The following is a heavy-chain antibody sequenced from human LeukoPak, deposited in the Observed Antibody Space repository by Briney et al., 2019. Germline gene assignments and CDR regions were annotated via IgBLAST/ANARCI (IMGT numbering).Heavy chain of an antibody. Sequence: GGSLRLSCAASGFTFSTYSMNWVRQAPGKGLEWVSSITSPVGHIYYADSLKGRITISRDNARSSLYLRMNSLRAEDTAVYYCATDGRSSGWYGFDYWGQGTLVTVSS. CDR1: GFTFSTYS. CDR2: ITSPVGHI. V-gene: IGHV3-21*01. D-gene: IGHD6-19*01. J-gene: IGHJ4*02. CDR3: ATDGRSSGWYGFDY.